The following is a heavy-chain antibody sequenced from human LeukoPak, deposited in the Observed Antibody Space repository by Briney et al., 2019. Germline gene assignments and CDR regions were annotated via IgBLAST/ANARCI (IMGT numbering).Heavy chain of an antibody. Sequence: GASVKVSCKASGYTFTDYYMHWVRQAPGQGLEWMGWINPNSGGTNYAQKFQDRVTMTRDTSISTAYMELSTLRSDDTAEYYCARGVSNGWYYFDYWGQGTLVTVSS. CDR2: INPNSGGT. D-gene: IGHD6-19*01. V-gene: IGHV1-2*02. CDR3: ARGVSNGWYYFDY. CDR1: GYTFTDYY. J-gene: IGHJ4*02.